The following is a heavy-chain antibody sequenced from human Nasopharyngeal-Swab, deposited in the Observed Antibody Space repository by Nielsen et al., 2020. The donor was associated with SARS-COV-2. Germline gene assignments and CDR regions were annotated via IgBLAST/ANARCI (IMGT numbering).Heavy chain of an antibody. D-gene: IGHD1-26*01. V-gene: IGHV3-7*01. CDR2: IRRDSGAR. CDR1: GFSLSNYW. CDR3: VRDTGAWDFDY. J-gene: IGHJ4*02. Sequence: GESLKISCVGSGFSLSNYWMSWVRQAPGRGLEWVANIRRDSGARFYVDSVKGRFTISRDNAKNSLYLQMNSPRAEDTAVYYCVRDTGAWDFDYWGQGTLITVSS.